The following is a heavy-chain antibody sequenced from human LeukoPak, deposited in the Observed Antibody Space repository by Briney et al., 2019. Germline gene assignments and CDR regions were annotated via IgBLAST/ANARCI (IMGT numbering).Heavy chain of an antibody. CDR2: IFYSGGT. CDR3: ARAWEQQLVQGAFDI. D-gene: IGHD6-13*01. V-gene: IGHV4-59*01. J-gene: IGHJ3*02. CDR1: GGSISSYF. Sequence: SETLSLTCTVSGGSISSYFWSWIRQPPGKGLEWIGSIFYSGGTNYNPSLKSRVTISVDTSKNQFSLKLSSVTAADTAVYHCARAWEQQLVQGAFDIWGQGTLVTVSS.